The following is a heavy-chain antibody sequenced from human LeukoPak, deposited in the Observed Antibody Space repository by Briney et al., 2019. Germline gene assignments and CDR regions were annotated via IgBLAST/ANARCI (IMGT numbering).Heavy chain of an antibody. J-gene: IGHJ3*02. CDR2: ISAYNGNT. D-gene: IGHD3-10*01. CDR1: GYTFTSYG. Sequence: ASVKVSCKASGYTFTSYGISWVRQAPGQGLEWMGWISAYNGNTNYAQKLQGRVTMTTDTSTSTAYMELRSLRSDDTAVYYCASGGLLWFGEHHAFDIWGQGTMVTVSS. V-gene: IGHV1-18*01. CDR3: ASGGLLWFGEHHAFDI.